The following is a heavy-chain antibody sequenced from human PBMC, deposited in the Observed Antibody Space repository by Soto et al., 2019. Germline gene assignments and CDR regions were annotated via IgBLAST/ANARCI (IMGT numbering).Heavy chain of an antibody. V-gene: IGHV4-38-2*02. D-gene: IGHD1-26*01. CDR1: DYSFGCSYY. Sequence: XATLCLTCTVSDYSFGCSYYWCCIRQPPGKGLEWIGSIIHSGNTNYNPSFKSRVTMSVDTSKNQFSLKLSSVIAADTAVYYCARDRNSGRRPDAFDIWGQGTMVNV. CDR2: IIHSGNT. CDR3: ARDRNSGRRPDAFDI. J-gene: IGHJ3*02.